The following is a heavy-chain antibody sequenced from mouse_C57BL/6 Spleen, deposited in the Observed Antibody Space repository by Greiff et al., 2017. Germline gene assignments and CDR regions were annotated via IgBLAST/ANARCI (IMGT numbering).Heavy chain of an antibody. D-gene: IGHD2-2*01. CDR3: ARQGSTMVTTDYFDY. CDR1: GFTFSSYG. CDR2: ISSGGSYT. J-gene: IGHJ2*01. V-gene: IGHV5-6*01. Sequence: EVQLQESGGDLVKPGGSLKLSCAASGFTFSSYGMSWVRQTPDKRLEWVATISSGGSYTYYPDSVKGRFTISRDNAKNTLYLQMSSLKSEDTAMYYCARQGSTMVTTDYFDYWGQGTTLTVSS.